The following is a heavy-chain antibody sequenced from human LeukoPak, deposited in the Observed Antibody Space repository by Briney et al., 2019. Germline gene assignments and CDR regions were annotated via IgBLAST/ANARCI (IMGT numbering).Heavy chain of an antibody. Sequence: ASVKVSCKASGYTFTGYYMHWVRQAPGQGLEWMGRINPNSGDTNYAQKFQGRVTMTRDTSISTAYMELSRLRSDDTAVYYCARARMSRDGYNWDYWGQGTLVTVSS. CDR1: GYTFTGYY. V-gene: IGHV1-2*06. CDR2: INPNSGDT. J-gene: IGHJ4*02. CDR3: ARARMSRDGYNWDY. D-gene: IGHD5-24*01.